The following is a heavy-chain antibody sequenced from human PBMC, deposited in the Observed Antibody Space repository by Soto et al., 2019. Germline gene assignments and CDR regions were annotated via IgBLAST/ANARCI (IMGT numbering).Heavy chain of an antibody. CDR3: ARAPEGGLRLPKVYYYYMDV. CDR2: ISSSSSTI. D-gene: IGHD5-12*01. Sequence: HPGGSLRLSCAASGFTFSSYSMNWVRQAPGKGLEWVSYISSSSSTIYYADSVKGRFTISRDNAKNSLYLQMNSLRAEDTAVYYCARAPEGGLRLPKVYYYYMDVWGKGTTVTVSS. V-gene: IGHV3-48*01. CDR1: GFTFSSYS. J-gene: IGHJ6*03.